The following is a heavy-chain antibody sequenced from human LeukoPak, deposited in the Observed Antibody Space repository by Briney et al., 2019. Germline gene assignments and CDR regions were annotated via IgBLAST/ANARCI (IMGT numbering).Heavy chain of an antibody. D-gene: IGHD2-15*01. CDR3: EAARGYCSGGSCFDY. CDR2: ISGSGGST. Sequence: GGSLRLSCAASGFTFSSYAMSWVRQAPGKGLEWVSAISGSGGSTYYADSMKGRFTISRDNSKNTLYLQMNSLRAEDTAVYYCEAARGYCSGGSCFDYWGQGTLVTVSS. V-gene: IGHV3-23*01. J-gene: IGHJ4*02. CDR1: GFTFSSYA.